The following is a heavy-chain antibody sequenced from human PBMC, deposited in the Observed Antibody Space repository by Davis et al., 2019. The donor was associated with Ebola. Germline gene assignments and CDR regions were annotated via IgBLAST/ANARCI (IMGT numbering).Heavy chain of an antibody. Sequence: PGGSLRLSCTVSGGSISTHYWNWIRQPPGKRLEWIGSIYYTGNAYYNSSLASRATISVDTSKNQFSLKLTSVTAADTAMYYCSERGSSVWGQGTLVTVSS. V-gene: IGHV4-59*03. CDR3: SERGSSV. CDR2: IYYTGNA. CDR1: GGSISTHY. D-gene: IGHD3-10*01. J-gene: IGHJ4*02.